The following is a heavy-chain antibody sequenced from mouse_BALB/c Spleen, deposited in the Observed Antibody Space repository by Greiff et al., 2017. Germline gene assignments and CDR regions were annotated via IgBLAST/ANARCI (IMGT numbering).Heavy chain of an antibody. J-gene: IGHJ4*01. CDR3: ARFYGYALYAMDY. D-gene: IGHD2-2*01. CDR1: GDSITSGY. CDR2: ISYSGST. V-gene: IGHV3-8*02. Sequence: EVKLMESGPSLVKPSQTLSLTCSVTGDSITSGYWNWIRKFPGNKLEYMGYISYSGSTYYNPSLKSRISITRDTSKNQYYLQLNSVTTEDTATYYCARFYGYALYAMDYWGQGTSVTVSS.